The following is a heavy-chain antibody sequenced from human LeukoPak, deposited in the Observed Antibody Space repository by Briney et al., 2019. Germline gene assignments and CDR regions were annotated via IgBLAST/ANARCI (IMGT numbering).Heavy chain of an antibody. J-gene: IGHJ6*03. CDR1: GFTFSTYA. Sequence: GSLRLSCAASGFTFSTYAMNWVRQAPGQGLEWIAGISGSGGSTYYADSLKGRFTISRDKSKNTLYLQINSLRAEDTATYYCAKELIWGTYRYSNYMDVWGKGTTVTVSS. CDR2: ISGSGGST. D-gene: IGHD3-16*02. CDR3: AKELIWGTYRYSNYMDV. V-gene: IGHV3-23*01.